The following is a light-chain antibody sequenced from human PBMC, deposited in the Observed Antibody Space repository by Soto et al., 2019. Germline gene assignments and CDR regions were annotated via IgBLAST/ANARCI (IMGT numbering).Light chain of an antibody. V-gene: IGKV1-5*03. CDR1: QTISSW. Sequence: DIQITQSPSTLSGSFGYRVTITCLASQTISSWLAWYQQKPGKAPKLLIYKASTLKSGVPSRFSGSGSWTEFTLTSSSLQPDDFATYYCQHYNSYSEAFGQGTKVDIK. J-gene: IGKJ1*01. CDR2: KAS. CDR3: QHYNSYSEA.